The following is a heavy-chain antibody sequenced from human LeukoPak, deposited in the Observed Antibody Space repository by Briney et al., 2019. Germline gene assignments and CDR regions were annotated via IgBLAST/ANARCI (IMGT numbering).Heavy chain of an antibody. D-gene: IGHD4/OR15-4a*01. Sequence: GGSLRLSCAASGFTFSRYAMGWVRQAPGKGLEWGSTIPGHGCNKYYLHSVKGRFTLYRNKSKNTLYLQINNLRAEGTAGYFFSKDNFGAKHSNHRGQGTLGNVSS. CDR3: SKDNFGAKHSNH. CDR1: GFTFSRYA. CDR2: IPGHGCNK. V-gene: IGHV3-23*01. J-gene: IGHJ4*01.